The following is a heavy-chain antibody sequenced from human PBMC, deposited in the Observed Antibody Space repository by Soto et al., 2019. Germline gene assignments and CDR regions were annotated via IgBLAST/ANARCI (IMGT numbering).Heavy chain of an antibody. D-gene: IGHD1-26*01. CDR1: GGVFGSFS. V-gene: IGHV1-69*06. J-gene: IGHJ6*02. CDR2: IIPIYGTA. Sequence: QVQLVQSGAEVRKPGSSVKVSCKASGGVFGSFSITWVRQAPGQGLEWIGGIIPIYGTANYAHNFQGRVTITADTATNTAYIEVSSLGSEDTAVYYCAKDRRAEWESYYYYAMDVWGQGTTVIVSS. CDR3: AKDRRAEWESYYYYAMDV.